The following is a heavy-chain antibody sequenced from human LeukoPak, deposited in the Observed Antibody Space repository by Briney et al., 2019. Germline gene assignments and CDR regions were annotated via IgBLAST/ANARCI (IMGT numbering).Heavy chain of an antibody. CDR2: IIPIFGTA. V-gene: IGHV1-69*01. Sequence: GGSVKVSCKASGGTFSSYAISWVRQAPGQGLEWMGGIIPIFGTANYAQKFQGRVTITADESTSTAYMELSSLRSEDTAVYYCARITLAYDAFDIWGQGTMVTVSS. CDR3: ARITLAYDAFDI. J-gene: IGHJ3*02. D-gene: IGHD3-16*01. CDR1: GGTFSSYA.